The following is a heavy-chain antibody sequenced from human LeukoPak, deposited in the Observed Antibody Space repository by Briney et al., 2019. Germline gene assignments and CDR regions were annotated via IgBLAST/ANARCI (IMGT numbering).Heavy chain of an antibody. Sequence: HPGGSLRLSCAASGFTFSSYGMHWVRQAPGKGLEWVAFIRYDGGNKNYADSVKGRFTISRDNSKNTLYLQMNSLRAEDTAVYYCAKAHYGDYGILWFDPWGQGTLVTVSS. CDR2: IRYDGGNK. CDR3: AKAHYGDYGILWFDP. CDR1: GFTFSSYG. J-gene: IGHJ5*02. V-gene: IGHV3-30*02. D-gene: IGHD4-17*01.